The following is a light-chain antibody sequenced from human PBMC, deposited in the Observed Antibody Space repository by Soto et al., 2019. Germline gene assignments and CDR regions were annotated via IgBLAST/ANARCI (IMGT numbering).Light chain of an antibody. CDR3: RSYTSSSTPP. V-gene: IGLV2-14*01. CDR2: DVS. Sequence: QSALTQPASVSGSPGQSITISCTGTSSDVGGYNYVSWYQQHPGKAPKLMIYDVSNRPSGVSNRFSGSKSGNTASLTISGLQAEDRADYYCRSYTSSSTPPFGGGTKVTVL. J-gene: IGLJ2*01. CDR1: SSDVGGYNY.